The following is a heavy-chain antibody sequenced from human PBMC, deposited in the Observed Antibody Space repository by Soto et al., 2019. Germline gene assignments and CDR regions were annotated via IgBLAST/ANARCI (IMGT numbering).Heavy chain of an antibody. V-gene: IGHV4-34*01. CDR2: INHSGST. CDR1: GGSFSGYY. Sequence: QVQLQQWGAGLLKPSETLSLTCAVYGGSFSGYYWSWNHQPPGKGLEWIGEINHSGSTNYNPSLKSRVTISVDTSKNQFSLKLSSVTAADTAVYYCARVTGRYYYGMDVWGQGTTVTVSS. J-gene: IGHJ6*02. CDR3: ARVTGRYYYGMDV.